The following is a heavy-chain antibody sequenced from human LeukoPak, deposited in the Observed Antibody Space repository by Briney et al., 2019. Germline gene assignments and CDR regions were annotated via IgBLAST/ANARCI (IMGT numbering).Heavy chain of an antibody. Sequence: SETLSLTCTVSGGSINNYYWSWIRQPAGKGLEWIGRIYTRGSTNYNPSLKSRVTMSVDTSKNQFSLKRSSGTAAETAVYYCARGRYCSADICSGGDAFDIWGQGKMVSVSS. D-gene: IGHD2-15*01. CDR3: ARGRYCSADICSGGDAFDI. J-gene: IGHJ3*02. V-gene: IGHV4-4*07. CDR1: GGSINNYY. CDR2: IYTRGST.